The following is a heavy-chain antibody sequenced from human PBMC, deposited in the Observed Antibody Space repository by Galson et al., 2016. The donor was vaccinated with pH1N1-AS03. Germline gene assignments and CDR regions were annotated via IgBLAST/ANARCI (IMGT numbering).Heavy chain of an antibody. V-gene: IGHV4-39*01. CDR1: GGSIRSSNYY. CDR2: MYYTGTN. D-gene: IGHD3-3*01. J-gene: IGHJ6*03. Sequence: ETLSLTCTASGGSIRSSNYYWGGIRQPPGKGLEWMGSMYYTGTNFYNPSLKSRVYMSVGTSKHQFSLTLSSVTAADTAVYYCARHATTRAEVFGVPFYHYYYTYVWGKGTTVTVSS. CDR3: ARHATTRAEVFGVPFYHYYYTYV.